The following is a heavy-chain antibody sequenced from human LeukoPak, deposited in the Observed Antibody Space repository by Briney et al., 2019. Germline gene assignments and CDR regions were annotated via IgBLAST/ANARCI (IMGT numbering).Heavy chain of an antibody. CDR1: GFTFSSYA. J-gene: IGHJ3*02. Sequence: GGSLRLSCAASGFTFSSYAMHWVRQAPGKGLEWVAVISYDGSNKYYADSVKGRFTIPRDNSKNTLYLQMNSLRAEDTAVYYCARDDYSNYVQAFDIWGQGTMVTVSS. V-gene: IGHV3-30-3*01. CDR2: ISYDGSNK. CDR3: ARDDYSNYVQAFDI. D-gene: IGHD4-11*01.